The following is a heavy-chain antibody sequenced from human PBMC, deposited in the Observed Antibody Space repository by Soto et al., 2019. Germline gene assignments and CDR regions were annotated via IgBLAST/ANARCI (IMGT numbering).Heavy chain of an antibody. J-gene: IGHJ4*02. CDR3: ARARVEHTSSWYFDY. V-gene: IGHV3-7*03. CDR2: IDQYENEK. CDR1: GFTFSGFW. D-gene: IGHD6-13*01. Sequence: EVQLVESGGRLVQPGGSLRLSCVTSGFTFSGFWMNWVRQAPGKGLEWIANIDQYENEKNYVDSVKGRFIISRDNVKNSLDLQMNSLRAEDTAVYYCARARVEHTSSWYFDYWGQGTPVTVSS.